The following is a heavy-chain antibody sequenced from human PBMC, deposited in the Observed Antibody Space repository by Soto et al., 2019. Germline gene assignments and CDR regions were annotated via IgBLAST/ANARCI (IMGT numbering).Heavy chain of an antibody. D-gene: IGHD2-21*01. CDR3: AKLVVPTSSWFDP. J-gene: IGHJ5*02. CDR2: IYYSGST. CDR1: GGSIGYSNYY. Sequence: PSETLSLTCTVSGGSIGYSNYYWGWIRRPPGKALEWIGTIYYSGSTYYNPSLKSRVTMSVDTSKSQFSLKLTSVAAADTAVYYCAKLVVPTSSWFDPWGQGTLVTVSS. V-gene: IGHV4-39*01.